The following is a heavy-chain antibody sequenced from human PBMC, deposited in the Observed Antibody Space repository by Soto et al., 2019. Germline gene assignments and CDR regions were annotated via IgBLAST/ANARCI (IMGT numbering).Heavy chain of an antibody. CDR3: VRVGYAYGNDP. V-gene: IGHV3-11*01. CDR2: ISPSGGTI. D-gene: IGHD3-10*01. Sequence: QVQLVESGGGLVKPGGSLRLYCAASGFTFSDYYMSWIRQAPGKGLEWVSYISPSGGTIYYADSVKGRFTLSRDNAKNSRYLQMNSLRAEDTAVYHCVRVGYAYGNDPWGQGTLVAVSS. J-gene: IGHJ5*02. CDR1: GFTFSDYY.